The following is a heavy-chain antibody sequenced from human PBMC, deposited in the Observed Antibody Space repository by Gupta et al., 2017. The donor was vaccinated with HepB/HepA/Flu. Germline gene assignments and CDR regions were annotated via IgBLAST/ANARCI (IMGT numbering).Heavy chain of an antibody. V-gene: IGHV1-18*01. Sequence: QVQLVQSGAEVTNPGASVKLSCKASGYRFNHLGFTWMRQTPRQGLEWVGWISAYNGRTDYAQNLQGIVSMTTHASTTTAYMELMNLRSDDTAVYYCERWGPLYDYMDGWGKGTTVTVSS. CDR3: ERWGPLYDYMDG. D-gene: IGHD3-16*01. CDR1: GYRFNHLG. J-gene: IGHJ6*03. CDR2: ISAYNGRT.